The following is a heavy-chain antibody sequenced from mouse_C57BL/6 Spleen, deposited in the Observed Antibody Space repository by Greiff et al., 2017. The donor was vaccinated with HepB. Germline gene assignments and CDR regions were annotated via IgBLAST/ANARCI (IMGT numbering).Heavy chain of an antibody. CDR3: ARDYVPSLFAY. J-gene: IGHJ3*01. Sequence: EVKLVESGGGLVKPGGSLKLSCAASGFTFSDYGMHWVRQAPEKGLEWVAYISSGSSTTYYADTVKGRFTISTDNAKNTLFLQMTSLTSEDTAMYYCARDYVPSLFAYWGQGTLVTVSA. V-gene: IGHV5-17*01. D-gene: IGHD1-1*02. CDR1: GFTFSDYG. CDR2: ISSGSSTT.